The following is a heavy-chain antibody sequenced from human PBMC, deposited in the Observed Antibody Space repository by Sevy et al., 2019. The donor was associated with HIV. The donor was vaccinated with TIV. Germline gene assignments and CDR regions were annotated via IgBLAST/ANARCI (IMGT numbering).Heavy chain of an antibody. Sequence: GESLKISCVASGFTFGDYWLTWVRQVPGKGLEWVANIKQGGSETYYADSVKGRFSISRDNAKNSLYLQMNSLRAEDTAVYYCARCHPDNYYHDGAVYYGLLSDHWGQGALVTVSS. J-gene: IGHJ4*02. V-gene: IGHV3-7*01. CDR1: GFTFGDYW. CDR2: IKQGGSET. D-gene: IGHD3-9*01. CDR3: ARCHPDNYYHDGAVYYGLLSDH.